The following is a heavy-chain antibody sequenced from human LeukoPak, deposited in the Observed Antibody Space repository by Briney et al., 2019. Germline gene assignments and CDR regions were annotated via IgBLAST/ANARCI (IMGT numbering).Heavy chain of an antibody. CDR2: IKEDESEK. J-gene: IGHJ4*02. D-gene: IGHD3-16*01. CDR1: GFTYSSYW. CDR3: ARWGSFGSFDY. V-gene: IGHV3-7*01. Sequence: GGPLRLSCAASGFTYSSYWMSWVRQAPGKGLEWVANIKEDESEKDYVDSVKGRFTISRDNAKNSLYLQINSLRAEDTAVYYCARWGSFGSFDYWGQGTLVTVSA.